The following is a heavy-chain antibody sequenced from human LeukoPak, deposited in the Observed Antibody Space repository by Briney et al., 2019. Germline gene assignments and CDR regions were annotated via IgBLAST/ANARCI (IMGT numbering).Heavy chain of an antibody. V-gene: IGHV3-21*01. J-gene: IGHJ5*02. CDR3: ARTPDDYDILTGYYRTENWFDP. Sequence: GGSLRLSCAASGFTFSSYSMNWVRQAPGKGLEWVSSISSSSSYIYYADSVKDRFTISRDNAKNSLYLQMNSLRAEDTAVYYCARTPDDYDILTGYYRTENWFDPWGQGTLVTVSS. CDR1: GFTFSSYS. D-gene: IGHD3-9*01. CDR2: ISSSSSYI.